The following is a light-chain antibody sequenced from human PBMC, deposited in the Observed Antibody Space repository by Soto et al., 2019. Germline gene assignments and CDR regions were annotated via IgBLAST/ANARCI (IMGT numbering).Light chain of an antibody. J-gene: IGKJ1*01. CDR3: QQYGSSPTT. V-gene: IGKV3-20*01. Sequence: EIVLTQSPATLSLSPGERATLSCRASQSVSRYLVWYQQKPGQAPRRLIFGASIRATGIPDRFSGSGSGTDFTLTISRLEPEDFAVYYCQQYGSSPTTFGQGTKVDIK. CDR2: GAS. CDR1: QSVSRY.